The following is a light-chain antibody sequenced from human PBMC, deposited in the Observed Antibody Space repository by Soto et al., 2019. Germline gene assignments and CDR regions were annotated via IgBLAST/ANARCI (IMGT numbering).Light chain of an antibody. CDR1: QSVSSN. Sequence: EIVMTQSPATLSVSPGERATLSCRASQSVSSNLAWYQQKPGQAPRLLIYGSSTRATGIPARFSGSGSGTEFTLTISSLQSEDFAVYYCQQYNNSPWNSFGGGTKVEIK. V-gene: IGKV3D-15*01. CDR3: QQYNNSPWNS. CDR2: GSS. J-gene: IGKJ4*01.